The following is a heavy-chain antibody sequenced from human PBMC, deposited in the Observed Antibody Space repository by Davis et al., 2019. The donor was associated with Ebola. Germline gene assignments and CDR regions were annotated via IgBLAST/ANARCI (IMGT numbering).Heavy chain of an antibody. CDR1: GFTVSSNY. D-gene: IGHD1-14*01. J-gene: IGHJ6*04. Sequence: GESLKISCAASGFTVSSNYMSWVRQAPGKGLEWVSVIYSGGSTYYADSVKGRFTISRHNSKNTLYLQMNSLRAEDTAVYYCSGWHRAYYYGMDVWGKGTTVTVSS. CDR3: SGWHRAYYYGMDV. CDR2: IYSGGST. V-gene: IGHV3-53*04.